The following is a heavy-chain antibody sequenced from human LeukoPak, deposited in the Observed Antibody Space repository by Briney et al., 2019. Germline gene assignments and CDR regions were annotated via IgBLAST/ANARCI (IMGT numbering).Heavy chain of an antibody. D-gene: IGHD3-22*01. V-gene: IGHV4-61*02. J-gene: IGHJ3*02. CDR1: GGSISTSNYY. CDR3: ARGPYSYDSSGAFDI. Sequence: SETLSLTCTVSGGSISTSNYYWGWTRQPAGKGLEWIGRISSSGSTNYNPSLKSRVTISVDTSKNQFSLKLSSVTAADTAVYFCARGPYSYDSSGAFDIWGQGTMVTVSS. CDR2: ISSSGST.